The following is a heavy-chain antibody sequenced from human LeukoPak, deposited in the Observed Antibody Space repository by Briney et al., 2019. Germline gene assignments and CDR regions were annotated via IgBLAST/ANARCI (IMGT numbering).Heavy chain of an antibody. V-gene: IGHV3-66*01. CDR2: IFSHGET. J-gene: IGHJ4*02. D-gene: IGHD2-8*01. CDR3: ARDPPAVSINTYA. Sequence: GGSLRLSCAASGFTVGNNYMNWVRQAPGKGLEWVSLIFSHGETSYADSVKGRFTISRDNSKNTLYLRMNGLRVEDTAVYYCARDPPAVSINTYAWGQGTLVTVSS. CDR1: GFTVGNNY.